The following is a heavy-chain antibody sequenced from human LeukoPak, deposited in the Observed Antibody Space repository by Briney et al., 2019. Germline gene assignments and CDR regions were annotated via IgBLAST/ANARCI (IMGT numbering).Heavy chain of an antibody. CDR2: ISNDGGGT. CDR3: TKEGGPMAVTTERYSFDQ. Sequence: GGSLRLSCAASGFIFNNYGLVWVRQAPGKGLEWVSAISNDGGGTTYADFVKGRFSVSRDNSKNTLSLQMNSLRAEDTAVYYCTKEGGPMAVTTERYSFDQWGQGTLVTVSS. V-gene: IGHV3-23*01. J-gene: IGHJ4*02. CDR1: GFIFNNYG. D-gene: IGHD4-17*01.